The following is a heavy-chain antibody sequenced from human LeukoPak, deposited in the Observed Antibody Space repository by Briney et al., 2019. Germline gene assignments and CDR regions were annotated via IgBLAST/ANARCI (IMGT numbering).Heavy chain of an antibody. CDR2: ISDSGDNT. CDR3: ARGDYDFWSGYYSGFDY. D-gene: IGHD3-3*01. J-gene: IGHJ4*02. Sequence: GGSLRLSCAASGFTFNGYAMNWVRQAPGKGLEWVSAISDSGDNTYYADSVRGRFTISRDNSMNTLYLQMNTLRAEDTAVYYCARGDYDFWSGYYSGFDYWGQGTLVTVSS. CDR1: GFTFNGYA. V-gene: IGHV3-23*01.